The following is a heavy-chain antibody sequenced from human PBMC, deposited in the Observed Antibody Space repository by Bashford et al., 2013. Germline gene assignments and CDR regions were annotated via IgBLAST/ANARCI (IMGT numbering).Heavy chain of an antibody. CDR3: ARDYDYVWGSYRPYYYFDY. CDR1: GFTFSSYS. J-gene: IGHJ4*02. D-gene: IGHD3-16*02. CDR2: ISSSSSYI. Sequence: GSRRDSPRAASGFTFSSYSMNWSARXQEGLEWVSSISSSSSYIYYADSVKGRFTISRDNAKNSLYLQMNSLRAEDTAVYYCARDYDYVWGSYRPYYYFDYWGQGTLVTVSS. V-gene: IGHV3-21*01.